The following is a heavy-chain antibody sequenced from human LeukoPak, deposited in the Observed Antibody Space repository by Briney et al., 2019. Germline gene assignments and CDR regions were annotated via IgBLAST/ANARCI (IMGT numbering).Heavy chain of an antibody. Sequence: GASVKVSCKASGYTFTSYDINWVRQATGQGLEWMGWMNPNSGNTGYAQKFQGRVTMTRNTSISTAYMELSSLRSEDTAVYYCARGRRIQLWLLDLSSSYYYGMDVWGQGTTVTVSS. V-gene: IGHV1-8*01. CDR2: MNPNSGNT. CDR3: ARGRRIQLWLLDLSSSYYYGMDV. J-gene: IGHJ6*02. D-gene: IGHD5-18*01. CDR1: GYTFTSYD.